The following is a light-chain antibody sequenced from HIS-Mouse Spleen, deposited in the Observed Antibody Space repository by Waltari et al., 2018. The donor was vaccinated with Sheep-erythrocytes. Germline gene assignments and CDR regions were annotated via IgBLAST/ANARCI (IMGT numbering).Light chain of an antibody. J-gene: IGKJ3*01. Sequence: DIQMTQSPSSLSASVGDRVTITCQASQDISNYLNWYQQKPGKAPKLLSYYASNLETGVPSRFSGSGSGTDFTFTISSLQPEDIATYYCQQYDNLFTFGPGTKVDIK. CDR3: QQYDNLFT. CDR1: QDISNY. CDR2: YAS. V-gene: IGKV1-33*01.